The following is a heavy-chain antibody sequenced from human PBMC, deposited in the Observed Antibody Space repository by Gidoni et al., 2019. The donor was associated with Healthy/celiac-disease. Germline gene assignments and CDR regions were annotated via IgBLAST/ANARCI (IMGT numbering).Heavy chain of an antibody. CDR2: ISYDGSNK. CDR1: GFTFSSSA. CDR3: ARDRDSSGWFYSADAFDI. V-gene: IGHV3-30*04. D-gene: IGHD6-19*01. J-gene: IGHJ3*02. Sequence: QVQLVESGGGVVQPGRSLRLSCSASGFTFSSSAMHWVRQAPGKGLEWVAVISYDGSNKYYADSVKGRFTISRDNSKNTLYLQMNSLRAEDTAVYYCARDRDSSGWFYSADAFDIWGQGTMVTVSS.